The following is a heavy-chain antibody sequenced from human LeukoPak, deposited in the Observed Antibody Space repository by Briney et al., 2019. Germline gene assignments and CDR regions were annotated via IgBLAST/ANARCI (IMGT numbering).Heavy chain of an antibody. CDR3: AVAPGDY. J-gene: IGHJ4*02. D-gene: IGHD2-21*01. CDR2: INPNSDYT. CDR1: GYTFTGYY. Sequence: GASVKVSCKASGYTFTGYYIHWVRQAPGQGLEWMGGINPNSDYTFYAQKFQGRVTLTRDTSISTVYMELTTLTSDDTALYYCAVAPGDYWGQGTLVSVSA. V-gene: IGHV1-2*02.